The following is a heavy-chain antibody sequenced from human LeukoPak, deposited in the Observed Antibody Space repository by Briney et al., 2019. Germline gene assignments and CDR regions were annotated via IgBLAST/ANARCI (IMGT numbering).Heavy chain of an antibody. CDR2: IIPIFGIA. V-gene: IGHV1-69*04. CDR3: AKETTYYYDSSGFLGFQH. D-gene: IGHD3-22*01. Sequence: GASVKVSCKASGGTFSSYAISWVRQVPGQGLEWMGRIIPIFGIANYAQKFQGRVTITADKSTSTAYMELSSLRSEDTAVYYCAKETTYYYDSSGFLGFQHWGQGTLVTVSS. CDR1: GGTFSSYA. J-gene: IGHJ1*01.